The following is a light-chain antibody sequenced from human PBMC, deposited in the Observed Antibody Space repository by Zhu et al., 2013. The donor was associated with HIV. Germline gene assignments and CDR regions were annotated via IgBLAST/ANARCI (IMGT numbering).Light chain of an antibody. J-gene: IGKJ1*01. CDR3: LQDYNYPRT. CDR2: AAS. V-gene: IGKV1-6*01. Sequence: IEMTQSPSSLSASVGDRVTISCRASQGIRNDLGWYQQKPGKAPNLLIYAASTLQSGVPSRFSGSGSGTDFTLTISSLQPEDFATYYCLQDYNYPRTFGQGTKVEV. CDR1: QGIRND.